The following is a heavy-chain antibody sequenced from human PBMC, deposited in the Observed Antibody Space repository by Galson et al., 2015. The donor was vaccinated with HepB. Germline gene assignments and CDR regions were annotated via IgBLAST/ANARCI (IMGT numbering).Heavy chain of an antibody. CDR2: IYSGGDT. V-gene: IGHV3-53*04. CDR3: ASTRGFYY. J-gene: IGHJ4*02. Sequence: SLRLSCAASGFTVSSNHMSWVRQAPGKGLEWVSVIYSGGDTDYADSVKGRFTISRHNFQNTLYLQMNSLRVEDMAVYYCASTRGFYYWGQGTLVIVSS. D-gene: IGHD2-15*01. CDR1: GFTVSSNH.